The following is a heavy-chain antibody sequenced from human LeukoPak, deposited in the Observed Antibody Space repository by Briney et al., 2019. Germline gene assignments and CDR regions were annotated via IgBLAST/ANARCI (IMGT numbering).Heavy chain of an antibody. V-gene: IGHV3-30*18. Sequence: GGSLRLSCAASGFTFSSYGMHWVRQAPGKGLEWVAVISYDGSNKDHADSVKGRFTISRDNSKNTLYLQMNSLRAEDTAVHYCAKDRAAAGSIVYFQHWGQGTLVTVSS. D-gene: IGHD6-13*01. CDR1: GFTFSSYG. CDR3: AKDRAAAGSIVYFQH. CDR2: ISYDGSNK. J-gene: IGHJ1*01.